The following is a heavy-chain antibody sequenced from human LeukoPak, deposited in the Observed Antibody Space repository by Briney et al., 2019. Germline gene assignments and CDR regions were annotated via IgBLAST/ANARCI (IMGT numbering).Heavy chain of an antibody. CDR1: GFTFSSYA. J-gene: IGHJ4*02. V-gene: IGHV3-23*01. D-gene: IGHD6-19*01. CDR2: ISAGGGST. CDR3: ANGVGSGGWYADAVFDY. Sequence: GGSLRLSRAASGFTFSSYAMTWVRQAPGKGLEWVSTISAGGGSTYYADSVKGRFTMSRDNSKKTLHLQMNSLRAEDTAIYYCANGVGSGGWYADAVFDYWGQGTLVTVSS.